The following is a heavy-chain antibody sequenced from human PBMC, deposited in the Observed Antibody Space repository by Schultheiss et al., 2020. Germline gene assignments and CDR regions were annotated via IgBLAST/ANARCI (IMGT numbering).Heavy chain of an antibody. CDR3: TKDMTPIGVAGTGWYFEL. CDR1: GGSISSYY. J-gene: IGHJ2*01. V-gene: IGHV4-4*07. CDR2: IYTSGST. Sequence: SGTLSLTCTVSGGSISSYYWSWIRQPAGKGLVWIGRIYTSGSTNYNPSLKSRVTISVDTSKNQFSLKLSSVTAADTALYYCTKDMTPIGVAGTGWYFELWVRGTLVTVSS. D-gene: IGHD6-19*01.